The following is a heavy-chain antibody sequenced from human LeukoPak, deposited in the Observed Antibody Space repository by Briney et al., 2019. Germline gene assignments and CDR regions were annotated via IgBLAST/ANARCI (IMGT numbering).Heavy chain of an antibody. CDR3: AKDQGSSGDLDY. CDR1: GFTFSSYS. D-gene: IGHD7-27*01. V-gene: IGHV3-23*01. J-gene: IGHJ4*02. CDR2: ISGSGGST. Sequence: PGGSLRLSCAASGFTFSSYSMNWVRQAPGKGLEWVSAISGSGGSTYYADSVKGRFTISRDNSKNTLYLQMNSLRAEDTAVYYCAKDQGSSGDLDYWGQGTLVTVSS.